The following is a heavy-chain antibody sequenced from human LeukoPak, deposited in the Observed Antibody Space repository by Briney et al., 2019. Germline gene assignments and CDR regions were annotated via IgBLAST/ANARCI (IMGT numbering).Heavy chain of an antibody. V-gene: IGHV3-23*01. D-gene: IGHD3-22*01. CDR1: GFTFSSYA. CDR3: AKDYGVVVITRFDY. J-gene: IGHJ4*02. Sequence: GGPLRLSCAASGFTFSSYAMSWVRQAPGKGLEWVSAISGSGGSTYYADSVKGRFTISRGNSKNTLYLQMNSLRAEDTAVYYCAKDYGVVVITRFDYWGQGTLVTVSS. CDR2: ISGSGGST.